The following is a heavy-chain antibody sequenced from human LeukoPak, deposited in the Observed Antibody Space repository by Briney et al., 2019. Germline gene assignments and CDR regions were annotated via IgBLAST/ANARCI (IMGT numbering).Heavy chain of an antibody. V-gene: IGHV3-23*01. J-gene: IGHJ4*02. D-gene: IGHD3-10*01. Sequence: PGGSLRLSCAASGFTFNNYAMNWVRQAPGKGLGWISSISSSDVNTYYADSVKGRFTISRDNSENTLYLRMNSLRVEDTAVYYCAKSYTYGWASYYNHYDYWGQGTLATVSS. CDR1: GFTFNNYA. CDR3: AKSYTYGWASYYNHYDY. CDR2: ISSSDVNT.